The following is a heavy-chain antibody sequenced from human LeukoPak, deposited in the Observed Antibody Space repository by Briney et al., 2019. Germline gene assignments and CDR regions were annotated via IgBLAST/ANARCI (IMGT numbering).Heavy chain of an antibody. Sequence: SETLSLTCSVSGVSISSGSNYWGWIRQPPGKTLEWIGSIYSSGSTYYNSSLKSRVIILIDTSKNHFSLTLSSVTAADTAVYYCVRVDNGGNYFDYWGQGTLVTVSS. CDR3: VRVDNGGNYFDY. J-gene: IGHJ4*02. D-gene: IGHD4-23*01. CDR1: GVSISSGSNY. V-gene: IGHV4-39*07. CDR2: IYSSGST.